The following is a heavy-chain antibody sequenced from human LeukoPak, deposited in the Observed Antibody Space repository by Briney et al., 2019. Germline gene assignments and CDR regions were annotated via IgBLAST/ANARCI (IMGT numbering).Heavy chain of an antibody. CDR1: GGSITSYY. Sequence: PSETLSLTCTVSGGSITSYYWSWIRQPPGKGLEWIGYIYYSESSKYNPNYNPSLKSRVTISVDTSKNQFSLKLSSVTAADTAVYYCARHAGHYDFWSVNWFDPWGQGTLVTVSS. CDR3: ARHAGHYDFWSVNWFDP. V-gene: IGHV4-59*08. J-gene: IGHJ5*02. CDR2: IYYSESSKYNP. D-gene: IGHD3-3*01.